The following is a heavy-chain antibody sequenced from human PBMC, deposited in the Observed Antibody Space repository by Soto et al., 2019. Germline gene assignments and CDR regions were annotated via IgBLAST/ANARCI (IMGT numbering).Heavy chain of an antibody. Sequence: EVQLVESGGGLVQPGGSLRLSCAASGFTFSSYWMHWVRQAPGKGLVWVSRIYSDGSSTNYADSVKVRFTISRDNAKNTLYLQMNSLTAEDTAVYYCARGARNFYYVDYWGQGTLVPVSS. CDR2: IYSDGSST. V-gene: IGHV3-74*01. J-gene: IGHJ4*02. CDR1: GFTFSSYW. D-gene: IGHD1-7*01. CDR3: ARGARNFYYVDY.